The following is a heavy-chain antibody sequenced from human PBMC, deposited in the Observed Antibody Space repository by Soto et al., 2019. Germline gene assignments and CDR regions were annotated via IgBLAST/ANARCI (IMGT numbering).Heavy chain of an antibody. Sequence: QVQLQESGPGLVKPSQTLSLTCSVSDGSISRGVYYWSWLRQHPGKGLEWVGYIHYSGTTFYNPSLKSRLTISVDTSKNQFSLNLTSVTAADTALYYCAGVVDPRRQGFDYWGQGALVTVSS. V-gene: IGHV4-31*03. CDR2: IHYSGTT. CDR1: DGSISRGVYY. CDR3: AGVVDPRRQGFDY. D-gene: IGHD1-26*01. J-gene: IGHJ4*02.